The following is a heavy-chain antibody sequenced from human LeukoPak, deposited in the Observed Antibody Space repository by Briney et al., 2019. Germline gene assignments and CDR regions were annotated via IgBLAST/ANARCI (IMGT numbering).Heavy chain of an antibody. CDR2: ISTSGGRT. V-gene: IGHV3-23*01. D-gene: IGHD3-16*02. J-gene: IGHJ4*02. Sequence: GGSLRLSCAASGFTFSSCAMSWVRQAPGKGLEWVSAISTSGGRTFYADSVKGRFTISRDNSKNTLYLQMNSLRAEDTAVYYCAKEYFGGVIVPFDYWGQGTLVTVSS. CDR1: GFTFSSCA. CDR3: AKEYFGGVIVPFDY.